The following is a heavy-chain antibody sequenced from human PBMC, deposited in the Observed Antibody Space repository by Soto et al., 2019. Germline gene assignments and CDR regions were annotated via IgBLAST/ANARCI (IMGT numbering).Heavy chain of an antibody. D-gene: IGHD4-4*01. CDR1: GGTFSSYA. Sequence: SVKVSCKASGGTFSSYAISWVRQAPGQGFEWMGGIIPIFGTANYAQKFQGRVTITADESTSTAYMELSSLRSEDTAVYYCARFYSNYDMLGVDYWGQGTLVTVSS. J-gene: IGHJ4*02. V-gene: IGHV1-69*13. CDR2: IIPIFGTA. CDR3: ARFYSNYDMLGVDY.